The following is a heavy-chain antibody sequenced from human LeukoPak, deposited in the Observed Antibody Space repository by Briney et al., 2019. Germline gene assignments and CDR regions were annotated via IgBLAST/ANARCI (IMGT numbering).Heavy chain of an antibody. CDR3: ARVSYYDSSGYYHRGFDY. D-gene: IGHD3-22*01. CDR2: INTGNGNT. J-gene: IGHJ4*02. CDR1: GYTFTSYA. V-gene: IGHV1-3*04. Sequence: GASVKVSCKASGYTFTSYAMHWVRQAPGQRLEWMGWINTGNGNTKYSQKFQGRVTITRDTSASTAYMELSSLRSEDTAVYYCARVSYYDSSGYYHRGFDYWGQGTLVTVSS.